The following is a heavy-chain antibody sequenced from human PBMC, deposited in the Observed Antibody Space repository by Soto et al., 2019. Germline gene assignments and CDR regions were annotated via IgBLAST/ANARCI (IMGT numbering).Heavy chain of an antibody. Sequence: QVQLQQWGAGLLKPSETLSLTCAVNGGSFTGYYWSWVRQPPGKGLEWIGEIKDGGSTNYSPSLRSXXTXSXXTSKKQFSLKVTSVTAADPAVYYCARGQEGVVATHWDQGTLVTVSS. J-gene: IGHJ4*02. CDR3: ARGQEGVVATH. D-gene: IGHD2-15*01. CDR2: IKDGGST. CDR1: GGSFTGYY. V-gene: IGHV4-34*01.